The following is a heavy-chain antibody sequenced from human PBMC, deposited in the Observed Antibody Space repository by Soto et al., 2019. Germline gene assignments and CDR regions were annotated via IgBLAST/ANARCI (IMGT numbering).Heavy chain of an antibody. CDR3: ARDRTLIRGVIIWIFAY. J-gene: IGHJ4*02. CDR2: ISAYNGNT. Sequence: ASVKVSCKASGYTFSSYGISWVRQAPGQGLEWLGWISAYNGNTNYAQSLQGRVTMTTDTSTSTTYMELRSLRPDDTAVYYCARDRTLIRGVIIWIFAYWGQGTLVTVYS. D-gene: IGHD3-10*01. V-gene: IGHV1-18*04. CDR1: GYTFSSYG.